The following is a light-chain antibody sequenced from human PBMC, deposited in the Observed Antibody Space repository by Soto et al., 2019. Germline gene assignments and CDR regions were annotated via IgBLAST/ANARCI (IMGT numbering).Light chain of an antibody. CDR1: SSNIGKHP. CDR3: ATWDDGLGAPL. Sequence: QSVLTQPPSASVTPGQSVTVSCSGASSNIGKHPVNWYQQVPGAAPKLLIYRDDQRPSGVSDRFTASKSGASASLAIRGLQSEDEADYFCATWDDGLGAPLFGGVTKLTVL. J-gene: IGLJ2*01. V-gene: IGLV1-44*01. CDR2: RDD.